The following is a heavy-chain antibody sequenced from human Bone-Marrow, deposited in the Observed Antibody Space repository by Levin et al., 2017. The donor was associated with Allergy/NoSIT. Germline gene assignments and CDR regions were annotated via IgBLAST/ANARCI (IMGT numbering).Heavy chain of an antibody. CDR3: AGDGAGATGKARLDY. D-gene: IGHD1-26*01. V-gene: IGHV3-23*01. J-gene: IGHJ4*02. Sequence: GGSLRLSCEASGFTFSNYAVTWVRQAPGKGLEWVSFISHTATHTYYADSVKGRFTISRDNSKNTLYLQMNSLTDEDTAVYYCAGDGAGATGKARLDYWGQGTLVTVSS. CDR2: ISHTATHT. CDR1: GFTFSNYA.